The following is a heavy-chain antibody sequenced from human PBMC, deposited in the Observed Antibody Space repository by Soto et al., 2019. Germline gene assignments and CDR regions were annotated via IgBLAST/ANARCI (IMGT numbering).Heavy chain of an antibody. J-gene: IGHJ5*02. Sequence: ASVKVSCKASGGTFSSYTISWVRQAPGQGLEWMGRIIPILGIANYAQKFQGRVTITADKSTSTAYMELSSLRSEDTAVYYCARVDYGDNFWFDPWGQGTLVTVSS. CDR3: ARVDYGDNFWFDP. D-gene: IGHD4-17*01. V-gene: IGHV1-69*02. CDR1: GGTFSSYT. CDR2: IIPILGIA.